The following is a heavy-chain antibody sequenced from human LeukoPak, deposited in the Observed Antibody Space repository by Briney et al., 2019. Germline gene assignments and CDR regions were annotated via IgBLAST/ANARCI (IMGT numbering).Heavy chain of an antibody. CDR2: ISAYNGNT. J-gene: IGHJ4*02. Sequence: VASVRVSSKASGYTFTNYGISWVRQAPGQGLEWMGWISAYNGNTNYAQKLQDRVTMTTDTSTSTAYMEVRSLRSDDTAVYYCARGAYCGGDCYQRSLDYWGQGALVTVSS. CDR1: GYTFTNYG. CDR3: ARGAYCGGDCYQRSLDY. V-gene: IGHV1-18*01. D-gene: IGHD2-21*02.